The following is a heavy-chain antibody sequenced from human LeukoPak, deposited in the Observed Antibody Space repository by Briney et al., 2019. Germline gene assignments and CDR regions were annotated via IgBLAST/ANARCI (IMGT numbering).Heavy chain of an antibody. CDR1: GFTFSSYD. V-gene: IGHV3-13*01. D-gene: IGHD6-19*01. J-gene: IGHJ4*02. CDR3: ARGVYSSGWFVSMAEGVGFDY. Sequence: PGGSLRLSYAASGFTFSSYDMHWVRQATGKGLEWVSAIGTAGDTYYPGSVKGRFTISRENAKNSLYLQMNSLRAGDTAVYYCARGVYSSGWFVSMAEGVGFDYWGQGTLVTVSS. CDR2: IGTAGDT.